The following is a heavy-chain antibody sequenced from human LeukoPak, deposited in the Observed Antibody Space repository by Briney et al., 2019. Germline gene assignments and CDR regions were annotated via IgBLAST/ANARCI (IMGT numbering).Heavy chain of an antibody. Sequence: SETLSLTCTVSGGSISSYYWSWIRQPPGKGLEWIGYIYYSGSTNYNPSLKSRVTISVGTSKNQFSLKLSSVTAADTAVYYCAGHYYDSSGYHDAFDIWGQGTMVTVSS. J-gene: IGHJ3*02. CDR1: GGSISSYY. CDR3: AGHYYDSSGYHDAFDI. CDR2: IYYSGST. V-gene: IGHV4-59*08. D-gene: IGHD3-22*01.